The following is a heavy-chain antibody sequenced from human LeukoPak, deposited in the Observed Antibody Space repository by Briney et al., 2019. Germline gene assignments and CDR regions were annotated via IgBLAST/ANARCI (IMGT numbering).Heavy chain of an antibody. D-gene: IGHD4-17*01. J-gene: IGHJ4*02. CDR1: GGTFSSYA. V-gene: IGHV1-69*04. Sequence: ASVKVSCKASGGTFSSYAISWVRQAPRQGLEWMGRIIPILGIANYAQKFQGRVTITADKSTSTAYMELSSLRSEDTAVYYCARDPDYGDYYFDYWGQGTLVTVSS. CDR2: IIPILGIA. CDR3: ARDPDYGDYYFDY.